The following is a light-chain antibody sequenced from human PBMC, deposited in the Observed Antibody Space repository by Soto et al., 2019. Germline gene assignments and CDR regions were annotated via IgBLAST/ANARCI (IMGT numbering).Light chain of an antibody. CDR2: GVT. V-gene: IGLV2-14*03. J-gene: IGLJ1*01. Sequence: QSVLTQPTSVSGSPGQSITISCTGNHNDIGTYDYVSWYQQHPGRAPSLLIYGVTTQPSGISGRFSASKSGLTASLTISGLQPEDEADYYCSSFTSDRIYVFGPGTKVTVL. CDR1: HNDIGTYDY. CDR3: SSFTSDRIYV.